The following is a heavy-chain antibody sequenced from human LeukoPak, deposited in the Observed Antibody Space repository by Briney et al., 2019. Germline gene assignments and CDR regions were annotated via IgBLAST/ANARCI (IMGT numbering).Heavy chain of an antibody. Sequence: GASVKVSCKASGYTFTSYGISWVRQAPGQGLEWMGWVSAYNGNTNYAQKLQGRVTMTTDTSTSTAYMELRSLRSDDTAVYYCARGYSSSWVPHCDYWGQGTLVTVSS. D-gene: IGHD6-13*01. V-gene: IGHV1-18*01. CDR2: VSAYNGNT. J-gene: IGHJ4*02. CDR1: GYTFTSYG. CDR3: ARGYSSSWVPHCDY.